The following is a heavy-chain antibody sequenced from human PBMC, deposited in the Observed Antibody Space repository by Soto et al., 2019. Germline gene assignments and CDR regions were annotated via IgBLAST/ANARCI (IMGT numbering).Heavy chain of an antibody. D-gene: IGHD3-10*01. V-gene: IGHV4-34*01. J-gene: IGHJ6*02. CDR2: INHSGST. CDR1: GGSFSGYY. CDR3: ARGRWFGELLAKRYYYYGMDV. Sequence: SETLSLTCAVYGGSFSGYYWSWIRQPPGKGLEWIGEINHSGSTNYNPSLKSRVTISVDTSKNQFSLKLSSVTAADTAVYYCARGRWFGELLAKRYYYYGMDVWGQGTTVTVSS.